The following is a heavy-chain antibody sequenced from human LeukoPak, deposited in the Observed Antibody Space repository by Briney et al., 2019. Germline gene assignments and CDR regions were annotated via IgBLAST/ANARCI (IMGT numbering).Heavy chain of an antibody. CDR3: ARGGCSSTSCYFGFDP. V-gene: IGHV3-21*01. J-gene: IGHJ5*02. Sequence: PGGSLRLSCAASGFTFSSYRMNWVRQAPGKGLEWVSSISSSSSYIYYADSVKGRFTISRDNAKNSLYLQMNSLRAEDTAVYYCARGGCSSTSCYFGFDPWGQGTLVTVSS. CDR1: GFTFSSYR. D-gene: IGHD2-2*01. CDR2: ISSSSSYI.